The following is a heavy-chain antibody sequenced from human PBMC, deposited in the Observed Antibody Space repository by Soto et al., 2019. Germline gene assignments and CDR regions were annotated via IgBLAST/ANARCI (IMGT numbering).Heavy chain of an antibody. D-gene: IGHD6-13*01. J-gene: IGHJ4*02. CDR1: GFTFSSYA. CDR2: ISGSGGST. V-gene: IGHV3-23*01. CDR3: AKGGSSWFSGTFDY. Sequence: EVQLLESGGGLVQHGGSPRLSCAASGFTFSSYAMSWVRQAPGKGLEWVSAISGSGGSTYYADSVKGRFTISRDNSKNTLYLQMNSLRAEDTAVYSCAKGGSSWFSGTFDYWGQGTLVTVSS.